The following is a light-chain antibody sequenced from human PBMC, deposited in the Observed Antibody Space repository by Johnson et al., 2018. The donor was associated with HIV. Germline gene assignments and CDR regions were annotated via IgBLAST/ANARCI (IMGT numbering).Light chain of an antibody. Sequence: QLVLTQPPSVSAAPGQKVTVSCSGSSSNIGSNYVSWYQQLPGTAPKLLIYDNNKRPSGIPDRFSGSKSGTSATLGITGLQTGDEADYYCGTWDNSLSTGVFGTGTQVTVL. V-gene: IGLV1-51*01. CDR2: DNN. CDR1: SSNIGSNY. J-gene: IGLJ1*01. CDR3: GTWDNSLSTGV.